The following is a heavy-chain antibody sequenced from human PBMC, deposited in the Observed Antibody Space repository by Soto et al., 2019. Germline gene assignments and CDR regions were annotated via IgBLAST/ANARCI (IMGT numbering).Heavy chain of an antibody. V-gene: IGHV4-59*11. CDR3: ASSNIAAAGFYNYGMDV. J-gene: IGHJ6*02. CDR1: GGSISSHY. Sequence: SETLSLTCTVSGGSISSHYWSWIRQPPGKGLEWIGYIYYSGSTNYDPSLKSRVTISVDTSKNQFSLKLSSVTAADTAVYFCASSNIAAAGFYNYGMDVWGRGTTVTVSS. CDR2: IYYSGST. D-gene: IGHD6-13*01.